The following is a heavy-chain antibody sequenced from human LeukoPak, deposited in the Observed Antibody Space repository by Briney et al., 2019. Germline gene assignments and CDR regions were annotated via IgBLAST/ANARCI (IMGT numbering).Heavy chain of an antibody. CDR2: IYSSGST. V-gene: IGHV3-53*01. J-gene: IGHJ4*02. CDR3: AREDRIAVAGFDY. D-gene: IGHD6-13*01. CDR1: GFTVSSNY. Sequence: GSLILSCAASGFTVSSNYMSWVRQAPGKGLEWVSVIYSSGSTYYADSVKGRFTISRDNSKNTLYLQMNSLRAEDTAVYYCAREDRIAVAGFDYWGQGTLVTVSS.